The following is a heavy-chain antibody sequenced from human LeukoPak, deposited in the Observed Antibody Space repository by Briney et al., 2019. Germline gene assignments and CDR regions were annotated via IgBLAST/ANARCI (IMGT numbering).Heavy chain of an antibody. J-gene: IGHJ4*02. Sequence: NSSETLSLTCTVSGGSISGYYWSWVRQPPGQGLEWVGQIAYSGSTIYNSSLRTRVTMSVDTPKNQFSLRLSPVTAADTADYYCMRHTAATTLDYWGQGLLVTVSS. D-gene: IGHD1-1*01. CDR2: IAYSGST. V-gene: IGHV4-59*08. CDR3: MRHTAATTLDY. CDR1: GGSISGYY.